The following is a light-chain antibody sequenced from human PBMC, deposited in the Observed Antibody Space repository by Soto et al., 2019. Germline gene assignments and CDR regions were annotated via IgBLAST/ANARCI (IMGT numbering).Light chain of an antibody. CDR1: TSNIGNCY. V-gene: IGLV1-51*01. Sequence: QSVLTQPPSVSVAPGQKVTISCSGSTSNIGNCYVSWYQLLPGTAPKLLIYDNTKRPSGIPDRFSASKSGTSATLDISRLQTGDEAEYYCGSWDSSLSAVVFGGGTKLTVL. CDR3: GSWDSSLSAVV. J-gene: IGLJ2*01. CDR2: DNT.